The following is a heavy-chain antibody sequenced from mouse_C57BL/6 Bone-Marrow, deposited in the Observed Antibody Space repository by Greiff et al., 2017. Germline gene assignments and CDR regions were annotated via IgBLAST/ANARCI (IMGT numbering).Heavy chain of an antibody. V-gene: IGHV1-15*01. Sequence: VQLQQSGAELVRPGASVTLSCKASGYTFTDYEMHWVKQTPVHGLEWIGAIDPETGGTAYNQKFKGKAILTADKSSSTAYMELRSLTSEDSAVYYCTRRGLRRIGYWGQGTTLTVAS. CDR1: GYTFTDYE. CDR3: TRRGLRRIGY. D-gene: IGHD2-4*01. CDR2: IDPETGGT. J-gene: IGHJ2*01.